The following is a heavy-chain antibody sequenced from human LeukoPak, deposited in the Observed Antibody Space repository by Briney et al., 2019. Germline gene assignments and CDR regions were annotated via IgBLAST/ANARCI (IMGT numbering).Heavy chain of an antibody. CDR1: GGPLSSFA. CDR2: INPNSGGT. CDR3: ARNDAFDI. V-gene: IGHV1-2*02. Sequence: GASVKVSCKASGGPLSSFAFSWWGQAPGQGLEWMGWINPNSGGTNYAQKFQGRVTMTRDTSISTAYMELSRLRSDDTAVYYCARNDAFDIWGQGTMVTVSS. J-gene: IGHJ3*02.